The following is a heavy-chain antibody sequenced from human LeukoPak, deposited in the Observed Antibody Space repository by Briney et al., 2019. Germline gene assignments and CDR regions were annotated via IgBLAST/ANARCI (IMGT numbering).Heavy chain of an antibody. Sequence: GGSLRLSCAASGFTFSSYAMSWVRQAPGKGLEWVSAISGSGDSTYSTDSVKGRFTISRDNSKNTLYLQMNSLRAEDTAVYYCAKKVPANWGSYFDYWGQGTLVTVSS. J-gene: IGHJ4*02. CDR1: GFTFSSYA. CDR3: AKKVPANWGSYFDY. D-gene: IGHD7-27*01. CDR2: ISGSGDST. V-gene: IGHV3-23*01.